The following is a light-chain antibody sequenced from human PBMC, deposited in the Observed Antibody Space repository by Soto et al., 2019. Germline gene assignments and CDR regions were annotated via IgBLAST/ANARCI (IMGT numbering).Light chain of an antibody. J-gene: IGKJ4*01. Sequence: DIQMTQSPSTLSASVGDRVTITCRASQSVSSWLAWYQQKPGKVPKLLIYKASTLESGVPSRFSGSGSGTEFTLTISRLQPDDFATYYCHQYNSNPLTFGGGTKVEIK. CDR2: KAS. V-gene: IGKV1-5*03. CDR3: HQYNSNPLT. CDR1: QSVSSW.